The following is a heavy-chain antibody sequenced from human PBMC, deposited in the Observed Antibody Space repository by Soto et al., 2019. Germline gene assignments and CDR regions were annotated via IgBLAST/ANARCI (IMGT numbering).Heavy chain of an antibody. D-gene: IGHD2-21*01. CDR2: IYYSGST. CDR1: GDSISSGGYY. CDR3: AASCVACGGFNYYGMDV. V-gene: IGHV4-31*03. Sequence: QVQLQESGPGLVKPSQTLSLTCTVSGDSISSGGYYWSWIRQHPGQGLEWIGYIYYSGSTYYNPSLKSRVTISVDTSKNQFSLKLSSVTAADTAVYYCAASCVACGGFNYYGMDVWGQGTTVTVSS. J-gene: IGHJ6*02.